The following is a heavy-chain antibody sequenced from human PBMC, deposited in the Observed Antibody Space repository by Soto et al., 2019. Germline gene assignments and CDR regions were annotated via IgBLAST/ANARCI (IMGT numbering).Heavy chain of an antibody. CDR2: FDPEDGET. CDR3: ATLPGIAVAGTLSPFDY. CDR1: GYTLTELS. Sequence: ASVKVSCKVSGYTLTELSMHWVRQSPGKGLEWMGGFDPEDGETIYAQKFQGRVTMTEDTSTDTAYMELSSLRSEDTAVYYCATLPGIAVAGTLSPFDYWGQGTLVTVSS. D-gene: IGHD6-19*01. V-gene: IGHV1-24*01. J-gene: IGHJ4*02.